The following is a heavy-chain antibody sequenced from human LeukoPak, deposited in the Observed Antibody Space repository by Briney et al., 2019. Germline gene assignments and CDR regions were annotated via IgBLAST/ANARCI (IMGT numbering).Heavy chain of an antibody. Sequence: GGPLRLPGAVLGITFRTYRLDGGRRSPGKGLGGVSYISSSSSITYYADSVKGRFTISRDNAKNSLFLQMDSLRDEDTAVYYCARSGYSGYEFDHWGQGTRVTVSS. J-gene: IGHJ4*02. V-gene: IGHV3-48*02. CDR3: ARSGYSGYEFDH. D-gene: IGHD5-12*01. CDR2: ISSSSSIT. CDR1: GITFRTYR.